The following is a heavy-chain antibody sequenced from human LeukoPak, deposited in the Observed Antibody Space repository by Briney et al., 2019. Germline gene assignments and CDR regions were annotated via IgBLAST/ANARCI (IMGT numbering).Heavy chain of an antibody. V-gene: IGHV1-46*01. Sequence: ASVKVSCKASGYTFTSYYMHWVRQAPGQGLERMGIINPSGGSTSYAQKFQGRVTMTRDTSTSTVYMELSSLRSEDTAVYYCARVPEDTYYFDYWGQGTLVTVSS. CDR1: GYTFTSYY. CDR3: ARVPEDTYYFDY. D-gene: IGHD2/OR15-2a*01. J-gene: IGHJ4*02. CDR2: INPSGGST.